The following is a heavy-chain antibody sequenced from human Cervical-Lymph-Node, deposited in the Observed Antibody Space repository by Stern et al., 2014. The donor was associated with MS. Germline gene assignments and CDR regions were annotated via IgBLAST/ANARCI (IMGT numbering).Heavy chain of an antibody. CDR3: ARTTSITMVRGVVDYYGMDV. V-gene: IGHV2-70*15. Sequence: QVTLRESGPALVKPTQTLTLTCTFSGFSLSTSGMCVSWIRQPPGKALEWLARIGWDDDKYYSTSLKTRLTISKDTSKNQVVLTMTNMDPVDTATYYCARTTSITMVRGVVDYYGMDVWGQGTTVTVSS. CDR1: GFSLSTSGMC. D-gene: IGHD3-10*01. J-gene: IGHJ6*02. CDR2: IGWDDDK.